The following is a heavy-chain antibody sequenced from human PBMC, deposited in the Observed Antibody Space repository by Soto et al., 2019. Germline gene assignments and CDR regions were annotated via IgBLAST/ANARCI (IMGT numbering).Heavy chain of an antibody. CDR1: GFTFSSYG. D-gene: IGHD3-10*01. CDR3: ASDYGSGSYDGYYGMDV. V-gene: IGHV3-33*01. CDR2: IWYDGDNK. Sequence: LRLSCAASGFTFSSYGMHWVRQAPGKGLEWVAVIWYDGDNKYYADSVKGRFTISRDNSKNTLYLQMNSLRAEDTAVYYCASDYGSGSYDGYYGMDVWGQGTTVTVSS. J-gene: IGHJ6*02.